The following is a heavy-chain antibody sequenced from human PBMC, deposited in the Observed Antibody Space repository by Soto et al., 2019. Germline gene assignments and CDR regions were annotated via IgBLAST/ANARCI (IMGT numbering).Heavy chain of an antibody. CDR2: IIPIFDTA. Sequence: QVQLVQSGAEVKKPGSSVKVSCKASGGTFSSYAISWVRQAPGQGLEWMGGIIPIFDTANYAQKFQGRVTITADESTSTAYMELSSLRSEDTAVYYCARKSAARITIFGVVNYYGMDVWGQGTTVTVSS. V-gene: IGHV1-69*01. CDR1: GGTFSSYA. CDR3: ARKSAARITIFGVVNYYGMDV. J-gene: IGHJ6*02. D-gene: IGHD3-3*01.